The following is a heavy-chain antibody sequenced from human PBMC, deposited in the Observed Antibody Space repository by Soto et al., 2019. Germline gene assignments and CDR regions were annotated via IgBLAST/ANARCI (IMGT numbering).Heavy chain of an antibody. D-gene: IGHD1-1*01. V-gene: IGHV3-9*01. CDR1: GFTFDNCG. J-gene: IGHJ5*02. CDR3: VQGRYPTMATPLDH. CDR2: ISWDSGTI. Sequence: GGSLRLSCVASGFTFDNCGMHWVRQAPGKGLEWVSGISWDSGTIGYADSVKGRFTISRDDAKNSLYLQMNSLRREDTALYYCVQGRYPTMATPLDHWGQGTLVTVSS.